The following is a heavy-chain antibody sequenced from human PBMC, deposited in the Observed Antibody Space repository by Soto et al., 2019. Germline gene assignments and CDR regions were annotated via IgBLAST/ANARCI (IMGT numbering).Heavy chain of an antibody. V-gene: IGHV4-34*01. CDR3: SARAYDTNGYYRFDP. J-gene: IGHJ5*01. D-gene: IGHD3-22*01. CDR2: INHSGRL. Sequence: SETLSLTCAVYGGSFSCHSWTWIRQSPGKGLEWIGDINHSGRLKYSPSLKSRVTISLDTSKNQFSLTLSAVTAADTALYYCSARAYDTNGYYRFDPWGQGTLVTVSS. CDR1: GGSFSCHS.